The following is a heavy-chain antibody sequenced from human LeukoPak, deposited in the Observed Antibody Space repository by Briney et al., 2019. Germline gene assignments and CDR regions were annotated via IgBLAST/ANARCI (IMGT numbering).Heavy chain of an antibody. J-gene: IGHJ4*02. Sequence: PGGSLRLSCAASGFTFSSYSMIWVRQAPGKGLEWVSYISDSSHAIYHADSVKGRFTISRDNSKNTLYLQMNSLRAEDTAVYYCAKDYPGGDDYDSTPPDYWGQGTLVTVSS. CDR1: GFTFSSYS. CDR2: ISDSSHAI. V-gene: IGHV3-23*01. CDR3: AKDYPGGDDYDSTPPDY. D-gene: IGHD3-22*01.